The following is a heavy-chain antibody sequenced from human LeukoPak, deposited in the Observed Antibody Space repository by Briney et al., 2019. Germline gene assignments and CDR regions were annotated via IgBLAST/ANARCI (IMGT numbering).Heavy chain of an antibody. Sequence: VASVKVSCKASGYTFTGYYMHWVRQAPGQGLEWMGWINPNSGGTNYAQKFQGRVTMTRDTSISTAYMELRSLRSDDTAVYYCARCEQGGWYGYWGQGTLVTVSS. CDR2: INPNSGGT. CDR1: GYTFTGYY. J-gene: IGHJ4*02. V-gene: IGHV1-2*02. D-gene: IGHD6-19*01. CDR3: ARCEQGGWYGY.